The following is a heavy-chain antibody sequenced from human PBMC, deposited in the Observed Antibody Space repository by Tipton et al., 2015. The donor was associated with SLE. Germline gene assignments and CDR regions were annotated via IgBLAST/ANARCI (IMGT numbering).Heavy chain of an antibody. V-gene: IGHV4-61*02. CDR1: GGSISSGSYY. CDR2: IYTSGST. J-gene: IGHJ4*02. Sequence: TLSLTCTVSGGSISSGSYYWSWIRQPAGKGLEWIGRIYTSGSTNYNPSLKSRVTISVDTSKNQFSLKLSSVTAADTAVYYCASHGEDYFDYWGQGTLVTVSS. CDR3: ASHGEDYFDY.